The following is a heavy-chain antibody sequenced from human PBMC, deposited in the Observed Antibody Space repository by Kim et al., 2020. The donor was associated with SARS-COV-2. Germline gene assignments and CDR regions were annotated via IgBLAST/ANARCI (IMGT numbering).Heavy chain of an antibody. CDR3: TRDIPPHYCSSTSCYADSSFDP. CDR1: GFTFGDYA. Sequence: GGSLRLSCTASGFTFGDYAMSWFRQAPGKGLEWVGFIRSKAYGGTTEYAASVKGRFTISRDDSKSIAYLQMNSLKTEDTAVYYCTRDIPPHYCSSTSCYADSSFDPWGQGTLVTVSS. J-gene: IGHJ5*02. CDR2: IRSKAYGGTT. V-gene: IGHV3-49*03. D-gene: IGHD2-2*01.